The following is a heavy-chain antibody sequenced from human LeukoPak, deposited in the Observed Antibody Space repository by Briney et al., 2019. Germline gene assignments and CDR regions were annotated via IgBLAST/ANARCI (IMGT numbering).Heavy chain of an antibody. J-gene: IGHJ4*02. Sequence: AETLSLTCAVYGGPFRGYYWSWLRQPPGKGREWIGENNHSGSTNYNPSLKSRVTISVDTSKNQFSLKLSSVTAADTAVYYCAGLYDSSGYYADYWGQGTLVTVSS. CDR2: NNHSGST. CDR3: AGLYDSSGYYADY. CDR1: GGPFRGYY. D-gene: IGHD3-22*01. V-gene: IGHV4-34*01.